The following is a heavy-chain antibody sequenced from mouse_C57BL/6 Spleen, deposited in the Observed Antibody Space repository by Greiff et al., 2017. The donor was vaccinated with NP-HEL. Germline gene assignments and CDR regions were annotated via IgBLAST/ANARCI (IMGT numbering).Heavy chain of an antibody. CDR3: VRGNYGSSWAWFAY. Sequence: EVNLVESGGGLVQPKGSLKLSCAASGFTFNTYAMHWVRQAPGKGLEWVARIRSKSSNYATYYADSVKDRFTISRDDSQSMLYLQMNNLKTEDTAMYYCVRGNYGSSWAWFAYWGQGTLVTVSA. J-gene: IGHJ3*01. CDR1: GFTFNTYA. D-gene: IGHD1-1*01. CDR2: IRSKSSNYAT. V-gene: IGHV10-3*01.